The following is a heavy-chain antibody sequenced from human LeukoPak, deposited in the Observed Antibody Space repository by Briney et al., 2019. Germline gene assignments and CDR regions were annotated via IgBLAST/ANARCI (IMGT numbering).Heavy chain of an antibody. Sequence: EASVKVSCKASGGTFSSYAISWVRQAPGQGLEWMGGIIPIFGTTNYAQKFQDRVTITADKSTSTAYMELSSLRSEDAAVYYCARVGGLPGYSSSGSWGYYYNRDVGGRGPLFPVSS. CDR3: ARVGGLPGYSSSGSWGYYYNRDV. J-gene: IGHJ4*02. CDR2: IIPIFGTT. D-gene: IGHD6-13*01. CDR1: GGTFSSYA. V-gene: IGHV1-69*06.